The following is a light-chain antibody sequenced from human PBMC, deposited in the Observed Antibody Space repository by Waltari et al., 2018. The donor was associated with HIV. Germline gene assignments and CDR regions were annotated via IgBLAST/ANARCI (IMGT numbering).Light chain of an antibody. J-gene: IGLJ1*01. Sequence: QSALTQPASVSVSPGQPTTITCTGTSRAGGTSNTDPWYQQHPGNAPKLMIYDVSNRTSGVSNRFSGSKSGNTASLTISGLQAEDEADYYCSSYTSSSTPYVFGTGTKVTVL. V-gene: IGLV2-14*03. CDR1: SRAGGTSNT. CDR3: SSYTSSSTPYV. CDR2: DVS.